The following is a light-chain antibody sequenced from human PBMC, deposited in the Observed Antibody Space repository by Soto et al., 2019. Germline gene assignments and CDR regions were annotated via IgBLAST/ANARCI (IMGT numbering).Light chain of an antibody. CDR3: QSHDSSLHASV. V-gene: IGLV1-40*01. J-gene: IGLJ1*01. CDR2: GNT. Sequence: QAVVTQPPSVSGAPGQRVTISCTGSSSNIGAGYDVHWYLQLPGTAPKLLIYGNTNRPSGVPDRFSGSKSGSSASLAITGLQAEDEDDYYCQSHDSSLHASVFGTGTKVTVL. CDR1: SSNIGAGYD.